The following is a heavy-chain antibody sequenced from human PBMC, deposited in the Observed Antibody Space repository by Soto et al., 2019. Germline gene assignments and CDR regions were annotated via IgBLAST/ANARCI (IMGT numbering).Heavy chain of an antibody. CDR1: GGSFSGYY. V-gene: IGHV4-34*01. CDR3: ARDRYVWGSYRSELGY. D-gene: IGHD3-16*02. J-gene: IGHJ4*02. CDR2: INHSGST. Sequence: SETLSLTCAVYGGSFSGYYWSWIRQPPGKGLEWIGEINHSGSTNYNPSLKSRVTKSVDTSKNQFSLKLSSVTAADMAVYYCARDRYVWGSYRSELGYWGQGTLVTVS.